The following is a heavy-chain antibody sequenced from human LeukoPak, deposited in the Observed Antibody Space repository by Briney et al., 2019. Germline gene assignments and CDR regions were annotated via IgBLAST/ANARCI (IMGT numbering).Heavy chain of an antibody. Sequence: GGSLRLSCAASGFTFSSYWMSWVRQAPGKGLEWVANIKQDGSEKYYVDSVKGRFTISRDNAKNSLYLQMNSLRAEDTAVYYCARDEPREYQLLYYFDYWGQGTLVTVSS. CDR1: GFTFSSYW. CDR3: ARDEPREYQLLYYFDY. J-gene: IGHJ4*02. CDR2: IKQDGSEK. V-gene: IGHV3-7*03. D-gene: IGHD2-2*01.